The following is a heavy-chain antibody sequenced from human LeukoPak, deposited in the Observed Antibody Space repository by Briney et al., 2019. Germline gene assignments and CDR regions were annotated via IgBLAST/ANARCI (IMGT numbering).Heavy chain of an antibody. CDR3: SSPGQASNHYVWGGLEN. Sequence: PSETLSLTCAVYGGSFIDYYLTWLRQTPGKGLEWIGEINHSGSAKYNPSLKSRVIISIDTSKNQFSLNLSSVTAADTAVYYCSSPGQASNHYVWGGLENWGQGTLVIVSS. CDR2: INHSGSA. J-gene: IGHJ4*02. V-gene: IGHV4-34*01. D-gene: IGHD3-16*01. CDR1: GGSFIDYY.